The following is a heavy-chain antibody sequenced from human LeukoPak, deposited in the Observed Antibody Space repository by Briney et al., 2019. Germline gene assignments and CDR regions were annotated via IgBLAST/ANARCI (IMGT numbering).Heavy chain of an antibody. Sequence: PGGSLRLSCAASGFTFSSYWMSWVRQAPGKGLEWVANIKQDGSEKYYVDSVKGRFTISRDNAKNSLYLQMNSLRAEDTAVYYCARVYDSSGYYSAFDIWGQGTMVTVSS. V-gene: IGHV3-7*04. CDR2: IKQDGSEK. D-gene: IGHD3-22*01. J-gene: IGHJ3*02. CDR1: GFTFSSYW. CDR3: ARVYDSSGYYSAFDI.